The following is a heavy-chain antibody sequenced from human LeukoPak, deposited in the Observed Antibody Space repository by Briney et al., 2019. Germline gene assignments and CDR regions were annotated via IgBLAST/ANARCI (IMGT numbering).Heavy chain of an antibody. D-gene: IGHD3-3*01. J-gene: IGHJ6*03. CDR2: IYPGDSDT. CDR1: GYSITNYW. Sequence: GESLKISCRGSGYSITNYWIAWLLQMPGKGLEWMGIIYPGDSDTRYSPSFQGQVTISVDTYNSTAYLQWSRLKASDTAMYYCARNFFALETFPDYDYYYIDGWGNGTTVTVSS. CDR3: ARNFFALETFPDYDYYYIDG. V-gene: IGHV5-51*06.